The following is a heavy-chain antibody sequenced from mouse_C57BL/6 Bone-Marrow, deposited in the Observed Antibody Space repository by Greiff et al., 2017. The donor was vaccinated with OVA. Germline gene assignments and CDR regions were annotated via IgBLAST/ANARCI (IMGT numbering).Heavy chain of an antibody. D-gene: IGHD1-1*01. CDR3: ARDFLYYYGSSYRFAY. Sequence: VQLVESGAELARPGASVKLSCKASGYTFTSYGISWVKQRTGQGLEWIGEIYPRSGNTYYNEKFKGKATLTADKSSSTAYMELRSLTSEDSAVYFCARDFLYYYGSSYRFAYWGQGTLVTVSA. V-gene: IGHV1-81*01. CDR1: GYTFTSYG. CDR2: IYPRSGNT. J-gene: IGHJ3*01.